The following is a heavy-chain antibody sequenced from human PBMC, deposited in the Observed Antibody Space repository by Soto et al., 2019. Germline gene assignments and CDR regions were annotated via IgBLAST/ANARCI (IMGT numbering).Heavy chain of an antibody. CDR2: IHYSGST. D-gene: IGHD6-25*01. CDR3: ARQVSSAWPPYYYDMDV. CDR1: GGSISSSF. J-gene: IGHJ6*02. V-gene: IGHV4-59*08. Sequence: SETLCLTCTVPGGSISSSFWSGIWQPPGRGLEWIGHIHYSGSTNYNPSLKSRVTISVDTSKNQVSLKLSSVTAADTAMYFCARQVSSAWPPYYYDMDVWGQGTTVT.